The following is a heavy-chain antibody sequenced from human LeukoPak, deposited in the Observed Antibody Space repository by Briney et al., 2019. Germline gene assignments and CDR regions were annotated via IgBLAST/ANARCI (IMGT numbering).Heavy chain of an antibody. J-gene: IGHJ4*02. CDR3: ARAGTRMTTVTRPFDY. D-gene: IGHD4-17*01. V-gene: IGHV3-30-3*01. CDR2: ISYDGSNK. Sequence: GGSLRLSCAASGFTFSSYAMHWVRQAPGKGLEWVAVISYDGSNKYYADSVKGRFTISRDNSKNTLYLQMNSLRAEDTAVYYCARAGTRMTTVTRPFDYWGQGTLVTVSS. CDR1: GFTFSSYA.